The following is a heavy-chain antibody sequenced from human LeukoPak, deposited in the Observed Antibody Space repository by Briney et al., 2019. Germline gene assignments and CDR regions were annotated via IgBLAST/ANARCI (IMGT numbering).Heavy chain of an antibody. CDR2: INPNSGGT. Sequence: GASVKVSCKASGYTFTGYYMHWVRQAPGQGLEWMGRINPNSGGTNYAQKFQGRVTMTRDTSISTAYMELSRLRSDDTAVYYCARSLEWLLFDWFDPWGQGPLVTVSS. CDR1: GYTFTGYY. CDR3: ARSLEWLLFDWFDP. J-gene: IGHJ5*02. D-gene: IGHD3-3*01. V-gene: IGHV1-2*06.